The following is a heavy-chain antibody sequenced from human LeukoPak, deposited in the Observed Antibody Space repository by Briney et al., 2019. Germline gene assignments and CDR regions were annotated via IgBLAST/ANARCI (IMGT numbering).Heavy chain of an antibody. CDR2: ISSSSSTI. D-gene: IGHD4-11*01. CDR1: GFTFSSYS. J-gene: IGHJ5*02. Sequence: PGGFLRLSCAASGFTFSSYSMNWVRQAPGKGLEWVSYISSSSSTIYYADSVKGRFTISRDNAKNSLYLQMNSLRAEDTAVYYCGRGPNLHDYSKGGGGNWFDPWGQGTLVTVSS. V-gene: IGHV3-48*04. CDR3: GRGPNLHDYSKGGGGNWFDP.